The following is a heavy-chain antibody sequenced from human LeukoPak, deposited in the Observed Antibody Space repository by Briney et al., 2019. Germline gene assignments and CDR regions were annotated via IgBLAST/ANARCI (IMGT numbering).Heavy chain of an antibody. V-gene: IGHV3-7*05. CDR3: ARNFD. CDR1: GFTFSSNW. J-gene: IGHJ4*02. CDR2: INQDGSER. Sequence: TGGSLGLSCAASGFTFSSNWMTWVRQAPGKGLEWVANINQDGSERYYVDSVKGRFTVSRENAKNSLFLQMSSLRVEDTAVYYCARNFDWGQGTLVTVSS.